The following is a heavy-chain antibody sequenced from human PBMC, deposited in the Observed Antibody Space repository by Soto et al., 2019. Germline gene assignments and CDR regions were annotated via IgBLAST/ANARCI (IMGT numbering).Heavy chain of an antibody. CDR1: GYTFTGYD. D-gene: IGHD6-19*01. V-gene: IGHV1-2*02. Sequence: GASVKVSCKASGYTFTGYDMHWVRQAPGQGLEWMGWINPNSGGTNYAQKFQGRVTMTRDTSISTAYMELSRLRSDDTAVYYCAIRPAVAGTRQFDYWGQGTLVTVS. CDR2: INPNSGGT. CDR3: AIRPAVAGTRQFDY. J-gene: IGHJ4*02.